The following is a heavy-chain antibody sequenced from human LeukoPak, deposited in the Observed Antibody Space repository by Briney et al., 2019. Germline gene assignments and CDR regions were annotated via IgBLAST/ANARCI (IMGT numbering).Heavy chain of an antibody. CDR2: INHSGST. J-gene: IGHJ6*03. V-gene: IGHV4-39*07. CDR1: GGSISSSSYY. CDR3: ARAGIAVAGTASYYYMDV. D-gene: IGHD6-19*01. Sequence: SETLSLTCTVSGGSISSSSYYWGWIRQPPGKGLEWIGEINHSGSTNYNPSLKSRVTISVDTSKSQFSLKLSSVTAADTAVYYCARAGIAVAGTASYYYMDVWGKGTTVTVSS.